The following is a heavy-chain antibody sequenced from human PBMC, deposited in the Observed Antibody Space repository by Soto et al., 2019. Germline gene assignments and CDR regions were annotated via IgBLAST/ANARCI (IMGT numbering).Heavy chain of an antibody. D-gene: IGHD1-20*01. J-gene: IGHJ4*02. CDR3: AKEGFNWSDIAPH. CDR2: IIASGDTT. Sequence: GGSLRLSCTASGFRFSIYAMTWVRQAPGQGLEWVSTIIASGDTTYYADSVKGRFAISRDNSKNTLYLQLSNLRAEDTAVYYCAKEGFNWSDIAPHWGQGTLVTVSS. V-gene: IGHV3-23*01. CDR1: GFRFSIYA.